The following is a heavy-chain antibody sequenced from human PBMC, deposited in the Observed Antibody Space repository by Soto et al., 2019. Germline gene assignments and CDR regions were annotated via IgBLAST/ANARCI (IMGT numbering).Heavy chain of an antibody. Sequence: QVQLVQSGAEVKKPGASVRVPCKASGYTFSRYGISWVRQAPGQGLEWMGWISGFNGNTKESEKLQGRVTLTTDKASNTAHMELRGLRSDDTAVYYCARASAYSTPWSFDNWGQGTLVTVSS. CDR3: ARASAYSTPWSFDN. J-gene: IGHJ4*02. V-gene: IGHV1-18*01. CDR1: GYTFSRYG. D-gene: IGHD6-13*01. CDR2: ISGFNGNT.